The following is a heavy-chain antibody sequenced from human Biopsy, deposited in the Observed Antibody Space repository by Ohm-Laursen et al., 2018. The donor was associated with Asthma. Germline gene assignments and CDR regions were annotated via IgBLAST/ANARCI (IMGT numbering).Heavy chain of an antibody. J-gene: IGHJ4*02. Sequence: SETLSLTWTVSGVSISSDYWSWIRQPPGKGSEWIGHIYYSGSTNYQPSLKSRVTISVDTSKNQFSLKLRSVTAADAAVYYCARGISRVTGLFDHFDSWGQGTLVTVSS. CDR1: GVSISSDY. V-gene: IGHV4-59*01. CDR2: IYYSGST. D-gene: IGHD2-21*02. CDR3: ARGISRVTGLFDHFDS.